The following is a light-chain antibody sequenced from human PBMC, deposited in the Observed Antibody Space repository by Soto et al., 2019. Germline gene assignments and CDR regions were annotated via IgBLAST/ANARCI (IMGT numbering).Light chain of an antibody. CDR1: HSVISN. CDR3: QQYGSSPET. Sequence: EIVMTQSPKPLSVSPGERATLSFIAIHSVISNFAWYHQTPGQSPRPLIYGASSRATGIPDRFSGSGSGTDFTLTISRLAPEDFAVYYCQQYGSSPETFGQGTNV. V-gene: IGKV3-20*01. CDR2: GAS. J-gene: IGKJ1*01.